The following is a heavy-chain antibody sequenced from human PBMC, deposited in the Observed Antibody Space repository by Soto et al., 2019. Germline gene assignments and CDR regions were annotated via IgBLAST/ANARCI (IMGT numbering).Heavy chain of an antibody. D-gene: IGHD3-3*01. V-gene: IGHV3-23*01. J-gene: IGHJ4*02. CDR1: GFTFSSYA. CDR3: AKSNPPQYYDFWSGYSDY. Sequence: GESLKISCVASGFTFSSYAMSWVRQAPGKGLEWVSAISGSGGSTYYADSVKGRFTISRDNSKNTLYLQMNSLRAEDTAVYYCAKSNPPQYYDFWSGYSDYWGQGTLVTVSS. CDR2: ISGSGGST.